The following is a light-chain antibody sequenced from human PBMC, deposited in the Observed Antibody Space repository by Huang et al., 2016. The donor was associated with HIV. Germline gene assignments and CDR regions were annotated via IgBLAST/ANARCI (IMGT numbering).Light chain of an antibody. J-gene: IGKJ2*01. V-gene: IGKV1-39*01. CDR3: LQSYSMFRT. CDR1: QNIDIY. Sequence: EIQMTQSPSSLSASVGDTVTITCRASQNIDIYLNWYQQRPGKAPKLLFYTASSLQTGVPSRFSGSGSGTDFTLTIDSLQPEDFATYYCLQSYSMFRTFGQGTKLDFK. CDR2: TAS.